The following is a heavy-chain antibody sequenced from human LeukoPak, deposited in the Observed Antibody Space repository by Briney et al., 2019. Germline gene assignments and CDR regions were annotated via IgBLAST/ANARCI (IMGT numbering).Heavy chain of an antibody. CDR3: ARQEGAY. V-gene: IGHV4-59*08. J-gene: IGHJ4*01. CDR2: IYYSGST. Sequence: SETLSLTCTVSGGSISGYHWSWIRQPPGKGLEWIGHIYYSGSTTPKPSLKSRVTMSVDTSKNQFSLKLISMTAADTAVYYCARQEGAYWGHGTLVTVSS. CDR1: GGSISGYH.